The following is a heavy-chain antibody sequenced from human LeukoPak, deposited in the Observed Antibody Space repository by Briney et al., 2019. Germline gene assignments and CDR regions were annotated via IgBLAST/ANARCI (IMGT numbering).Heavy chain of an antibody. CDR1: GDSISSGSYY. CDR2: IYTTGST. V-gene: IGHV4-61*02. Sequence: SETLSLTCSVSGDSISSGSYYWSWIRQPAGKGLEWIGRIYTTGSTNYNPSLKSRVTISVDTSENQFSLRLSSVTAADAAVYYCARAVTMVRGTEWFDPWGQGTLVTVSS. CDR3: ARAVTMVRGTEWFDP. J-gene: IGHJ5*02. D-gene: IGHD3-10*01.